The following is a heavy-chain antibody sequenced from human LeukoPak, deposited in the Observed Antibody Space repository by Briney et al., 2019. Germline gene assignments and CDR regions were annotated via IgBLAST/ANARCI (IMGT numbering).Heavy chain of an antibody. CDR3: ARDYYDSSGYSTMDV. CDR2: ISYDGSNK. Sequence: GGSLRLSCAVSGFTVSSNYMSWVRQAPGKGLEWVAVISYDGSNKYYADSVKGRFTISRDNSKNTLYLQMNSLRAEDTAVYYCARDYYDSSGYSTMDVWGQGTTVTVSS. D-gene: IGHD3-22*01. V-gene: IGHV3-30-3*01. CDR1: GFTVSSNY. J-gene: IGHJ6*02.